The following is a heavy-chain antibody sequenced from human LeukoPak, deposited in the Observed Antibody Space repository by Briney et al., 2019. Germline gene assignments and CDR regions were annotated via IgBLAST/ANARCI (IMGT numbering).Heavy chain of an antibody. J-gene: IGHJ4*02. CDR2: ICSSRSNI. CDR3: ASSWRGRVRDQNDY. CDR1: GFTFTSYS. V-gene: IGHV3-21*01. D-gene: IGHD5-24*01. Sequence: GGSLRLSCAASGFTFTSYSMHWVRQAPGQGLEWVSSICSSRSNIYYADSVKGRFTISRDNAKNTLYLQMNSLRAEDTAVYYCASSWRGRVRDQNDYWGQGTLVSVSS.